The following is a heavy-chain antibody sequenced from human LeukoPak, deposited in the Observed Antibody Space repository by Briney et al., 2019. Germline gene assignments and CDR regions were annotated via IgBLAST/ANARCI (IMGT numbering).Heavy chain of an antibody. CDR2: ISAYNGNT. V-gene: IGHV1-8*02. Sequence: ASVKVSCKASGGTFGSYAISWVRQAPGQGLEWMGWISAYNGNTNYAQKFQGRVTMTRNTSISTAYMELSSLRSEDTAVYYCARRSSSRSYYYYYYGMDVWGQGTTVTVSS. CDR3: ARRSSSRSYYYYYYGMDV. D-gene: IGHD6-13*01. CDR1: GGTFGSYA. J-gene: IGHJ6*02.